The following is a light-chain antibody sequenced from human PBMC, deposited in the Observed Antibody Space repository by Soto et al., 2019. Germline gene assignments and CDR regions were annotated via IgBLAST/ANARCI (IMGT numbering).Light chain of an antibody. V-gene: IGKV3-20*01. Sequence: EIVLTQSPGTLSLSPGERATLSCRASQSVSNNYLAWYQQKPGQAPRLLIYGASGRATGIPDRFSGSGSGTDFTLTISRLEPEDVAVYYCQQYGSSPPTFGQGTKVEIK. CDR1: QSVSNNY. J-gene: IGKJ1*01. CDR2: GAS. CDR3: QQYGSSPPT.